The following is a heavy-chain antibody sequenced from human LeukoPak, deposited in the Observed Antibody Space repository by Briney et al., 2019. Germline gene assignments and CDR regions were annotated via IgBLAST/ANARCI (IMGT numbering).Heavy chain of an antibody. CDR1: GFTFSSYE. V-gene: IGHV3-48*03. D-gene: IGHD5-24*01. J-gene: IGHJ3*02. CDR2: ISSSGSTI. Sequence: GGSLRLSCAASGFTFSSYEMNWVRQAPGKGLEWVSYISSSGSTIYYADSVEGRFTISRDNAKNSLYLQMNSLRAEDTAVYYCVRWLQLGGAFDIWGQGTMVTVSS. CDR3: VRWLQLGGAFDI.